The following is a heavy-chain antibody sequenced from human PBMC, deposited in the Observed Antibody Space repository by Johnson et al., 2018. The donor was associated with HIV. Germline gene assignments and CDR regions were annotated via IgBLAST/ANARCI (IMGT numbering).Heavy chain of an antibody. V-gene: IGHV3-30*02. J-gene: IGHJ3*02. D-gene: IGHD2-15*01. CDR3: AKDDNLGVWYSDAFDI. Sequence: QVQLVESGGGLVKPGGSLRLSCAASGFTFSNAWMSWVRQAPGKGLEWVAFIPYDGSNQLYADSVKGRFTISRDNSKNTLYLQMNSLRPEDTAMYYCAKDDNLGVWYSDAFDIWGQGTVVTVSS. CDR2: IPYDGSNQ. CDR1: GFTFSNAW.